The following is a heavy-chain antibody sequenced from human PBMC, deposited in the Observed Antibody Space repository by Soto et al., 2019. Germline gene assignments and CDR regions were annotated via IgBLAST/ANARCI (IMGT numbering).Heavy chain of an antibody. D-gene: IGHD2-21*01. J-gene: IGHJ3*02. CDR2: TGGSGDT. V-gene: IGHV3-23*01. Sequence: PGGSLRLSCAASRFTLRNYVVNWVRQAPGKGLEWVSTTGGSGDTYYPDSVKGRFTISRDNSKNTVYLEMITLRAEDTAVYYCATPGHCGGLRCSSFDMWGQGTVVTVSS. CDR1: RFTLRNYV. CDR3: ATPGHCGGLRCSSFDM.